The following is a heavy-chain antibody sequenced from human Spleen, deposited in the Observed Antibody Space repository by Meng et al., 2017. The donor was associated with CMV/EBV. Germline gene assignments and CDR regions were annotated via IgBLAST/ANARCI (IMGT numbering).Heavy chain of an antibody. CDR3: ARRYCSSTSCYRTLDY. J-gene: IGHJ4*02. CDR1: GFTVSSNY. V-gene: IGHV3-30*02. Sequence: GESLKISCAASGFTVSSNYMSWVRQAPGKGLEWVAFIRYDGSKKYYADSLKGRFTISRDISKNTLYLQMSSLRAEDTAVYYCARRYCSSTSCYRTLDYWGQGTLVTVSS. CDR2: IRYDGSKK. D-gene: IGHD2-2*02.